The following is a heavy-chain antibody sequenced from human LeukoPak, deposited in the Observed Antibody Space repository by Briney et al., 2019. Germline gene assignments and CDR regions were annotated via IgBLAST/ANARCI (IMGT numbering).Heavy chain of an antibody. CDR1: GGSISSYY. CDR2: IYCSGST. J-gene: IGHJ6*03. V-gene: IGHV4-59*01. CDR3: ARDRLGYYMDV. Sequence: SETLSLTCTVSGGSISSYYWSWIRQPPGKGLEWIGYIYCSGSTNYNPSLKSRVTISVDTSKNQFSLKLSSVTAADTAVYYCARDRLGYYMDVWGKGTTVTISS. D-gene: IGHD3-16*01.